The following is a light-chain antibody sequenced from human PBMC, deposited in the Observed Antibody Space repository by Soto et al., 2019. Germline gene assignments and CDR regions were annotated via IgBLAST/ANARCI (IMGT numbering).Light chain of an antibody. V-gene: IGLV2-14*01. CDR3: NSYTTSSTHV. CDR1: SSDIGAYNY. Sequence: QSVLTQPASESGYPGQSITISCTGTSSDIGAYNYVSWFQQHPGKAPKLMIYDVSNRPSGVSDRFSGSKSGNTASLTISGLQAEDEADYYCNSYTTSSTHVFGTGTKLTVL. J-gene: IGLJ1*01. CDR2: DVS.